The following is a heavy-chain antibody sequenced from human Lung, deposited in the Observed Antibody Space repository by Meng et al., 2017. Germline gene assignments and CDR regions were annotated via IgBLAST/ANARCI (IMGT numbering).Heavy chain of an antibody. D-gene: IGHD1-1*01. Sequence: EVELVASGGGLVPPGGSLRLSCEASGFTFTDHWMHWVRQGPGKGLVWVSRINRDGTKPTYADSVKGRFTISRDNAKNTLYLQMNNLRAEDTAFYYCTNDRLNHWGQGALVTVSS. J-gene: IGHJ1*01. CDR1: GFTFTDHW. CDR2: INRDGTKP. V-gene: IGHV3-74*01. CDR3: TNDRLNH.